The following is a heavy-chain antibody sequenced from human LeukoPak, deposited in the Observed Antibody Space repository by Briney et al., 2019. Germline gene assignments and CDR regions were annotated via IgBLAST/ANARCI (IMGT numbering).Heavy chain of an antibody. CDR1: GHTFTGYY. CDR3: ARDFKPSRIAAAGLGY. Sequence: ASVKVSCKASGHTFTGYYMHWVRQAPGQGLEWMGWINPNSGGTNYAQKFQGWVTMTRDTSISTAYMELSRLRSDDTAVYYCARDFKPSRIAAAGLGYWGQGTLVTVSS. D-gene: IGHD6-13*01. CDR2: INPNSGGT. J-gene: IGHJ4*02. V-gene: IGHV1-2*04.